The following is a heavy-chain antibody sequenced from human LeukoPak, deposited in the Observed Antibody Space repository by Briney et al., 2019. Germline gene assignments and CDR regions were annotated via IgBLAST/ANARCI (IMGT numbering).Heavy chain of an antibody. J-gene: IGHJ4*02. CDR1: GFTVITND. Sequence: GGALRLSCAASGFTVITNDMTWVRQAPGQGLKWISVLYSDGNTKYADSVQGRFTISRDNSKNTLYLEMNSLSPDDTAVYYCARGVEPLAANTLAYWGQGTLVTVCS. V-gene: IGHV3-53*01. D-gene: IGHD1-14*01. CDR2: LYSDGNT. CDR3: ARGVEPLAANTLAY.